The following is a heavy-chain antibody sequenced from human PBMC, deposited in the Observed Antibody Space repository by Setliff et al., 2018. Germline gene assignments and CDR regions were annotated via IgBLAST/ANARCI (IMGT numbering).Heavy chain of an antibody. CDR1: GFTFTTYY. D-gene: IGHD3-10*01. CDR3: AREFPGGRKGFDY. J-gene: IGHJ4*02. CDR2: VNPHDGYT. Sequence: GASVKVSCKASGFTFTTYYIHWVRQAPGQGLEWVGRVNPHDGYTHCSQKFEDRVTVTRDTSTSTVYMDLSALTSEDTAVYYCAREFPGGRKGFDYWGQGTPVTVS. V-gene: IGHV1-46*01.